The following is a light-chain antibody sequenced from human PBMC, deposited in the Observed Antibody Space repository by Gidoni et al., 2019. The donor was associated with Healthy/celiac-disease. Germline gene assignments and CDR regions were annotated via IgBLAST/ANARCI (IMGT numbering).Light chain of an antibody. CDR3: QQYDNLLAT. V-gene: IGKV1-33*01. CDR1: PDMNNY. Sequence: SPPSLTASVRDRVTINCQESPDMNNYLNWYQQKAGKAPKLLIYDASNWETGVPSRFSGSGSGTDFTFTISSLQPEDIATYYCQQYDNLLATFGGGTKVEIK. J-gene: IGKJ4*01. CDR2: DAS.